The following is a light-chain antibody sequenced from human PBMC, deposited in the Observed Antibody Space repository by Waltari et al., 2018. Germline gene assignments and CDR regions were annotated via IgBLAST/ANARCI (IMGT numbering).Light chain of an antibody. V-gene: IGKV1-5*03. CDR1: QSVGNW. Sequence: DIQMTQSPSSLSASIGDRVTITCRASQSVGNWLAWYQQKPGKAPKLLIHKAANLESGVPSRFSGSGSGTEFTLTISSLQPDDFATYYCQQYNSYSPVTFGQGTKVEIK. CDR3: QQYNSYSPVT. CDR2: KAA. J-gene: IGKJ1*01.